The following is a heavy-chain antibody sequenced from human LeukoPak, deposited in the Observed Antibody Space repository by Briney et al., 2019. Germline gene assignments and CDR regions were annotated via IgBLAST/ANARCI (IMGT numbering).Heavy chain of an antibody. CDR1: GFTFSSYA. D-gene: IGHD5-12*01. Sequence: GGSLRLSCAASGFTFSSYAMSWVRQAPGKGLEWVSCITGSGSSTYYADSVKGRFTISRDNSKNTLFVQVSSLRAEDTAVYYCAKDRASYSGYDSLDYWGQGTLVTVSS. CDR2: ITGSGSST. CDR3: AKDRASYSGYDSLDY. V-gene: IGHV3-23*01. J-gene: IGHJ4*02.